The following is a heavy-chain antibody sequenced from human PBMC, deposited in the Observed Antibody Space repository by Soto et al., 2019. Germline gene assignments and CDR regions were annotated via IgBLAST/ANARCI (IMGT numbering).Heavy chain of an antibody. J-gene: IGHJ3*02. CDR3: ARDLSSSSEDAFDI. Sequence: EVQLVESGGGLVKPGGSLRLSYAASGFTFSSYSMNWVRQAPGKGLEWVSSISSSSSYIYYADSVKGRFTISRDNAKNSLYLQMNSLRAEDTAVYYCARDLSSSSEDAFDIWGQGTMVTVSS. CDR2: ISSSSSYI. CDR1: GFTFSSYS. D-gene: IGHD6-6*01. V-gene: IGHV3-21*01.